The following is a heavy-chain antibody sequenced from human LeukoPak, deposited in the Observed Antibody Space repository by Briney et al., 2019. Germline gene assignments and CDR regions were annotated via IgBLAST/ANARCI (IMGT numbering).Heavy chain of an antibody. CDR3: ARASDYDSSGYTFDY. CDR2: ISAYNGNT. D-gene: IGHD3-22*01. Sequence: ASVKVSCKASGYTFTSYGISWVRQAPGQGLEWMGWISAYNGNTNYAQKLQGRVTMTTDTSTSTAYMELRSLRSDDTAVYYCARASDYDSSGYTFDYWGQGTLVIVSS. J-gene: IGHJ4*02. CDR1: GYTFTSYG. V-gene: IGHV1-18*01.